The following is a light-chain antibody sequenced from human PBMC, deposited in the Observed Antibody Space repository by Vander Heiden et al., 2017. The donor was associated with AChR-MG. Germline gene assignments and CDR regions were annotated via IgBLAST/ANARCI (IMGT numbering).Light chain of an antibody. Sequence: QSVLTQPLSASGTPGQRVTISCSGSSSNIGSNTVNWYQQLPGTAPKLLIYSKNQRPSGVPDRFSGSKSGTSASLAISGLQSEDEADYYCAAWDDSLNGVVFGGGTKLTFL. CDR1: SSNIGSNT. CDR2: SKN. V-gene: IGLV1-44*01. J-gene: IGLJ2*01. CDR3: AAWDDSLNGVV.